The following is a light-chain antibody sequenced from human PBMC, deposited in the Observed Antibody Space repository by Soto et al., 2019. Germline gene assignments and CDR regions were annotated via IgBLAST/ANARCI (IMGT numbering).Light chain of an antibody. CDR3: QQYGSSPYT. CDR2: GAS. V-gene: IGKV3-20*01. J-gene: IGKJ2*01. Sequence: EIVLTQSPGTLSLSPGERATLSCRASQSVSNSYLAWYQQKPGQAPRLLIYGASSRATGIQDRFSGSGSGTDFTLTISRLEPEDFAVYYCQQYGSSPYTFGQGTKLEIK. CDR1: QSVSNSY.